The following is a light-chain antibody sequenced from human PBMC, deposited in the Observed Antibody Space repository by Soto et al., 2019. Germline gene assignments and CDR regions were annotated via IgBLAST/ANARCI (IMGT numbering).Light chain of an antibody. CDR1: QSVSSS. V-gene: IGKV3-15*01. Sequence: EILMTQYPDTLTVSPGQRVTLSCRASQSVSSSLAWYQQKPGQAPRLLIYGASSRATGIPARFSGSGSGTEFTLTISSLRSEDFAIYFCQQYNDWPTFGPGTKVDIK. CDR3: QQYNDWPT. J-gene: IGKJ3*01. CDR2: GAS.